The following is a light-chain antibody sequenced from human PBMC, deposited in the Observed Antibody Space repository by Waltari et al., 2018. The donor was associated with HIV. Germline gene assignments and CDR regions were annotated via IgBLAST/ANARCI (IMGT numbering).Light chain of an antibody. Sequence: EIVLTQSPGTLSVSPGERATLSCRASQSVSSKYLALYQQKPGQSPRLLMYATSSRATGIPDRFSGRGSGTDFTLTISRLEPEDFAVYFCQQYGSSHWTFGQGTKVDIK. CDR2: ATS. J-gene: IGKJ1*01. CDR3: QQYGSSHWT. V-gene: IGKV3-20*01. CDR1: QSVSSKY.